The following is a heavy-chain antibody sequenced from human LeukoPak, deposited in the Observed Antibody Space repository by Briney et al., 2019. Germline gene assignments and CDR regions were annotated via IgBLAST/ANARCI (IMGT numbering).Heavy chain of an antibody. CDR1: GFTFSSYA. V-gene: IGHV3-23*01. J-gene: IGHJ4*02. D-gene: IGHD4-11*01. Sequence: GGSLRLSCAASGFTFSSYAMSWVRQAPGKGLEWVSSISGSDSSTYYADSVKGRFTISRDNSKDTLYLQMNSLRAEDTAVYYCAKTLFGYSDYQKAYYFDYWGQGTLVTVSS. CDR3: AKTLFGYSDYQKAYYFDY. CDR2: ISGSDSST.